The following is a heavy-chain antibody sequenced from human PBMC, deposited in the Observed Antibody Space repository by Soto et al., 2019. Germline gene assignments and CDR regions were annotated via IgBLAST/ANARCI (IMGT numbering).Heavy chain of an antibody. J-gene: IGHJ5*02. V-gene: IGHV1-69*12. Sequence: QVQLVQSGAEVKKPGSSVKVSCKASGGTFSSYAISWVRQAPGQGLEWMGGIIPIFGTANYAQKLQGRVKISAEESTRTAYMDLSSLRSEDKAVYYWARVRELGFDPWGQGTLVTGCS. D-gene: IGHD1-7*01. CDR1: GGTFSSYA. CDR3: ARVRELGFDP. CDR2: IIPIFGTA.